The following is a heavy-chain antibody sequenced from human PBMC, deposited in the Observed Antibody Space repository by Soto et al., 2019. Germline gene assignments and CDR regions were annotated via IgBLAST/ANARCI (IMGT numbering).Heavy chain of an antibody. Sequence: ESGPTLVNPTQTLTLTCTFSGFSLSTSGVGVGWIRQPPGKALEWLALIYWDDDKRYSPSLKSRLTITKDTSKNQVVLTMTNMDPVDTATYYCVHSRCGGDCLQAYSSHYYYGMDIWGQGTTVIVSS. V-gene: IGHV2-5*02. D-gene: IGHD2-21*02. CDR2: IYWDDDK. CDR1: GFSLSTSGVG. J-gene: IGHJ6*02. CDR3: VHSRCGGDCLQAYSSHYYYGMDI.